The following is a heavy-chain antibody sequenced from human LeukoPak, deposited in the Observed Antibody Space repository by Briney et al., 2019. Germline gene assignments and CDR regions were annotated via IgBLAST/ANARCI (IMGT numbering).Heavy chain of an antibody. Sequence: GGSLRLSCAASGFTFSSYAMGWVRQAPGKGLEWVSSISSTGGSTYYVDSGKGRFTISRDNSKNTLYLQMNSLRAEDTAVYYCAKGPGYSSGWYYLYWGQGTLVTVSS. CDR3: AKGPGYSSGWYYLY. V-gene: IGHV3-23*01. CDR1: GFTFSSYA. J-gene: IGHJ4*02. CDR2: ISSTGGST. D-gene: IGHD6-19*01.